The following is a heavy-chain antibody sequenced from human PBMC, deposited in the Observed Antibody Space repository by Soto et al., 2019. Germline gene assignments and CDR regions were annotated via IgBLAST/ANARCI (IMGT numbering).Heavy chain of an antibody. CDR3: SSHYGDYYYGMAV. V-gene: IGHV5-51*01. CDR2: IYPGDSDT. D-gene: IGHD4-17*01. J-gene: IGHJ6*02. Sequence: VEALKSWGKGPGDSCSSYGIWWVRQMPGKGLERMGIIYPGDSDTRYSPSFQGQVTISADKSISTAYLQWSSLKASDTAIYYCSSHYGDYYYGMAVLGQGTTVPGSS. CDR1: GDSCSSYG.